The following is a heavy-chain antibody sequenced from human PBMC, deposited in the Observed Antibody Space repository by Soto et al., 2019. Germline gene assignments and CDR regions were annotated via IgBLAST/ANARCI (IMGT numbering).Heavy chain of an antibody. D-gene: IGHD6-13*01. J-gene: IGHJ4*02. CDR3: ARDLAAGNCDY. Sequence: VNVSRKAAGYAFTRYVISWVRQAPGQGLEWMGWISAYNGNTNYAQKLQGRVTMTTDTSTSTAYMELRSLRSDDTAVYYCARDLAAGNCDYWGQRTLVTVSS. CDR2: ISAYNGNT. V-gene: IGHV1-18*01. CDR1: GYAFTRYV.